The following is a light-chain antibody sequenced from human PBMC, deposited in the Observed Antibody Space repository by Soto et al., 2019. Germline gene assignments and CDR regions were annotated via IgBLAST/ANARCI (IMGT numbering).Light chain of an antibody. CDR2: AVS. CDR3: QHYGYPQST. Sequence: EIVLTQSPGTLSLSPGEGATLSCRASQGGGDSYVAWYHQKPGQPPRLLIYAVSSRGYGVPDRFSGSRSGTDFTLTISSLQPEDFAVYSCQHYGYPQSTFGEGTKVENK. CDR1: QGGGDSY. V-gene: IGKV3-20*01. J-gene: IGKJ1*01.